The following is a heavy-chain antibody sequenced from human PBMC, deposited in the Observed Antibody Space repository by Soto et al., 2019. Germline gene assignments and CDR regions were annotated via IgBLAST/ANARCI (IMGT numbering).Heavy chain of an antibody. CDR3: ARTYYYRSGTYFAWFDP. V-gene: IGHV4-34*01. Sequence: SETLSLTCDVYGRSSSGYYWSWIRQSPGKGLEWIGQIKHSGGTNYNPLLKSRVTISVDTPRNQFSLKLSSVTAADTAVYFCARTYYYRSGTYFAWFDPWGQGTLVTV. J-gene: IGHJ5*02. CDR1: GRSSSGYY. CDR2: IKHSGGT. D-gene: IGHD3-10*01.